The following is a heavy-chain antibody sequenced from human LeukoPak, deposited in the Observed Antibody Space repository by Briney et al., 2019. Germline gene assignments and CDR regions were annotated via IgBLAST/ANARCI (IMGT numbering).Heavy chain of an antibody. D-gene: IGHD3-3*01. CDR3: ASDNYDFWSGYYRGVVY. J-gene: IGHJ4*02. CDR2: ISSSSSTI. Sequence: GRSLRLSCAASGFTFSSYSMNWVRQAPGKGLEWVSYISSSSSTIYYADSVKGRFTISRDNAKNSLYLQMNSLRAEDTAVYYCASDNYDFWSGYYRGVVYWGQGTLVTVSS. CDR1: GFTFSSYS. V-gene: IGHV3-48*01.